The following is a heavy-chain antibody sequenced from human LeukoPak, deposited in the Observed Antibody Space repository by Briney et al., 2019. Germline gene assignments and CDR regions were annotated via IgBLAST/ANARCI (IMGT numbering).Heavy chain of an antibody. CDR3: ASPVAGPNRGDY. D-gene: IGHD6-19*01. CDR2: ISSSSSYI. V-gene: IGHV3-21*01. J-gene: IGHJ4*02. Sequence: GGSLRLSCAASGFTFSSYSMNWVRQAPGKGLEWVSSISSSSSYIYYADSVKGRFTISRDNAKNSLYLQMNSLRAEDTAVYYCASPVAGPNRGDYWGQGTLVTVSS. CDR1: GFTFSSYS.